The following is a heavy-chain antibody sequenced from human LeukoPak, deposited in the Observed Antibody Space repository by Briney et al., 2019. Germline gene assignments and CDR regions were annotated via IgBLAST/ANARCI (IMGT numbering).Heavy chain of an antibody. D-gene: IGHD6-13*01. CDR3: AKANSSRRGSFDY. CDR2: ISWNSGSI. Sequence: GRSLRLSCAASGFTFDDYAMHWVRQAPGKGLEWVSGISWNSGSIGYADSVKGRFTISRDNSKNTLYLQMNSLRAEDTAVYYCAKANSSRRGSFDYWGQGTLVTVSS. J-gene: IGHJ4*02. V-gene: IGHV3-9*01. CDR1: GFTFDDYA.